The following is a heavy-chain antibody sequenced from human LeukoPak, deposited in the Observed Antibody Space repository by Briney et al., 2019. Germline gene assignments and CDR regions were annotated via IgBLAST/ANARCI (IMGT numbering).Heavy chain of an antibody. CDR1: GFTFSIYW. CDR3: ASGAHYSSNWSYLDY. CDR2: MKQDETEK. J-gene: IGHJ4*02. Sequence: GGSLRLSCAASGFTFSIYWMSWVRQAPGKGLEWVANMKQDETEKYYVDSVKGRFTISRDNAKNSLYLQMNSLRAEDTAVYYCASGAHYSSNWSYLDYWGQGALVTVSS. D-gene: IGHD6-13*01. V-gene: IGHV3-7*01.